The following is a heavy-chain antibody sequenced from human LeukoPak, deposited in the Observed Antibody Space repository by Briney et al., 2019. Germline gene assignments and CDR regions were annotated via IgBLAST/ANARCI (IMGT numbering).Heavy chain of an antibody. CDR2: IYSGGST. CDR3: ARDLWVRGVIVDYYYYGMDV. V-gene: IGHV3-66*01. CDR1: GFTVSSNY. J-gene: IGHJ6*02. D-gene: IGHD3-10*01. Sequence: GGSLRLSCAASGFTVSSNYMSWVRQAPGKGLEWVSVIYSGGSTYYADSVKGRFTISRDNSKNTLYLQMNSLRAEDTAVYYCARDLWVRGVIVDYYYYGMDVWGRGTTVTVSS.